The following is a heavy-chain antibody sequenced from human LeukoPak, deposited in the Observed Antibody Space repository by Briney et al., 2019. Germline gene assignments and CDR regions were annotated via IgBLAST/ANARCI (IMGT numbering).Heavy chain of an antibody. J-gene: IGHJ4*02. CDR1: GGSISSYY. CDR3: ARDGDYHYFDY. Sequence: SETLSLTCTVSGGSISSYYWSWIRQPAGKGLEWIGRIYTSGSINYNPSLKSRVTMSVDTSKNHFSLKLSSLTAADTAVYYCARDGDYHYFDYWGQGTLVTVSS. CDR2: IYTSGSI. D-gene: IGHD4-17*01. V-gene: IGHV4-4*07.